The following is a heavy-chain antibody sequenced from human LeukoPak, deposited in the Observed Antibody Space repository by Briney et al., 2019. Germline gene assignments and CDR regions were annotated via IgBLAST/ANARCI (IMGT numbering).Heavy chain of an antibody. D-gene: IGHD6-13*01. CDR2: IYTSGST. CDR1: GGSISSGAYY. J-gene: IGHJ3*02. CDR3: ARVPTYEIAAARVGYAFDI. Sequence: SETLSLTCTVSGGSISSGAYYWSWIRQPAGKGLEWIGRIYTSGSTNYNPSLKSRVTISVDTSKNQFSLKLSSVTAADTAVYYCARVPTYEIAAARVGYAFDIWGQGTMVTVSS. V-gene: IGHV4-61*02.